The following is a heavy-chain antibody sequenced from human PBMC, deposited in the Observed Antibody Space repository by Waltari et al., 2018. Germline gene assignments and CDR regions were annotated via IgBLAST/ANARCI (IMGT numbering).Heavy chain of an antibody. J-gene: IGHJ3*02. D-gene: IGHD3-22*01. CDR1: GGTFRSYA. CDR3: ARVNYYDSSGYYGSPHDAFDI. CDR2: IIPIFGTA. V-gene: IGHV1-69*13. Sequence: QVQLVQSGAEVKKPGSSVKVSCKASGGTFRSYAISWVRQAPGQGLEWMGGIIPIFGTANYAQKFQGRVTITADESTSTAYMELSSLRSEDTAVYYCARVNYYDSSGYYGSPHDAFDIWGQGTMVTVSS.